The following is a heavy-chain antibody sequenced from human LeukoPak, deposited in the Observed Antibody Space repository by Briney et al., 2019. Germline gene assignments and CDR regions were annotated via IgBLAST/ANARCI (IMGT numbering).Heavy chain of an antibody. J-gene: IGHJ4*02. V-gene: IGHV3-64D*06. CDR1: GFTFSSYA. CDR3: VKDGVLWFGEWGDNDY. D-gene: IGHD3-10*01. Sequence: PGGSLRLSCSASGFTFSSYAMRWVRQAPGKGLEYVSAISSNGGSTYYADSVKGRFTISRDNSKNTLYLQMSRLRAEDTAVYYCVKDGVLWFGEWGDNDYWGQGTLVTVSS. CDR2: ISSNGGST.